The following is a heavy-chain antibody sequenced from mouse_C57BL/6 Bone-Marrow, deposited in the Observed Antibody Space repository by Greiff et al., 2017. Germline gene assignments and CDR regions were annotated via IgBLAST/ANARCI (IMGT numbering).Heavy chain of an antibody. J-gene: IGHJ4*01. Sequence: EVKLMESGGGLVQSGRSLRLSCATSGFTFSDFYMEWVRQAPGKGLEWIAASRNKANDYTTEYSASVKGRFIVSRDTSQSILYLQMNALRAEDTAIYYCARDAAHAIDYWGQGTSVTVSS. CDR1: GFTFSDFY. CDR2: SRNKANDYTT. CDR3: ARDAAHAIDY. V-gene: IGHV7-1*01.